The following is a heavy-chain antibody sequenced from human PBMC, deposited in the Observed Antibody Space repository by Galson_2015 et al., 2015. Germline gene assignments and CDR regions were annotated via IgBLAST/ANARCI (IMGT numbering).Heavy chain of an antibody. J-gene: IGHJ3*02. D-gene: IGHD4/OR15-4a*01. CDR3: ARLRYGALNAFDM. CDR2: IYYGDSDT. Sequence: QSGAEVTEPGESLSISCKGSENTFPRYWVGWVRQMSGKGLEWMGVIYYGDSDTKYSPSFQGHVTMSVDKSITTAYLQWSSLEASDTAMYYCARLRYGALNAFDMWGQGTMVTVSS. CDR1: ENTFPRYW. V-gene: IGHV5-51*01.